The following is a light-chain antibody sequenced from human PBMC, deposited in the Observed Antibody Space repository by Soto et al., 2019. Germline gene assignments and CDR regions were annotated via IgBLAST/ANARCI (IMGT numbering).Light chain of an antibody. CDR1: QSLVHSDGNTY. Sequence: DIVLTQTPLSSPVTLGQPASISCRSSQSLVHSDGNTYLNWLQPKAGQPLRLLIYEVSNRLSGVPDRYSGSGAVTDFTLEISRVEAEAVGVCYFMQTTQFPLPFGGGTKGEIK. V-gene: IGKV2-24*01. J-gene: IGKJ4*01. CDR3: MQTTQFPLP. CDR2: EVS.